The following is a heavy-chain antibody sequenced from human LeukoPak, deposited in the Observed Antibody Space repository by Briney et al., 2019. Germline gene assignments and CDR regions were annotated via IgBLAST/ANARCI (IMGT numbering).Heavy chain of an antibody. J-gene: IGHJ6*04. D-gene: IGHD2-15*01. V-gene: IGHV3-30*04. CDR2: ISYDGSNK. CDR1: GFTFSSYA. Sequence: GGSLRLSCAASGFTFSSYAMHWVRQAPGEGLEWVAVISYDGSNKYYADSVKGRFTISRDNSKNTLYLQMNSLRAEDTAVYYCARDRRGCSGGSCYASYYYYYGMDVWGKGTTVTVSS. CDR3: ARDRRGCSGGSCYASYYYYYGMDV.